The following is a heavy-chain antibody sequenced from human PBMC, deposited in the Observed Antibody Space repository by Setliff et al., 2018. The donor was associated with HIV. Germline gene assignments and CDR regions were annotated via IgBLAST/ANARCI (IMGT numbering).Heavy chain of an antibody. CDR3: ARHAPSVDDYDSTSSGAEDAFDI. V-gene: IGHV4-39*01. CDR1: GGSVSSDTNY. D-gene: IGHD3-22*01. CDR2: LFYSGIT. J-gene: IGHJ3*02. Sequence: SETLSLTCTVSGGSVSSDTNYWDWIRQPPGKGLEWIGSLFYSGITYYTPSLKRRLTIAVDTSKNQFSLKLTSVSAADTAVYYCARHAPSVDDYDSTSSGAEDAFDIWGQGTMVTVSS.